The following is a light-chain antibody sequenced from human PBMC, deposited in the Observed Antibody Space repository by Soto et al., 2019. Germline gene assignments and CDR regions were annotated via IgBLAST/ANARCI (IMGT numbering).Light chain of an antibody. J-gene: IGKJ4*01. CDR3: QQRVHWPPLT. CDR2: DAS. CDR1: QSINNY. Sequence: EVVLTQSPATLSLCPGERVSLSCRASQSINNYLAWYQQKPGQAPRLLIYDASNRATGIPARFSGSGSGTDFTLTISGLEPEDFAVYYCQQRVHWPPLTFGGGTKVEIK. V-gene: IGKV3-11*01.